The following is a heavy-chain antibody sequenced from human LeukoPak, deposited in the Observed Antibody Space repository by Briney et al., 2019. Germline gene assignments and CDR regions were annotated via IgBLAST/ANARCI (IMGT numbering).Heavy chain of an antibody. J-gene: IGHJ4*02. V-gene: IGHV4-61*02. CDR2: LYTRGST. Sequence: SLTLSLTCTVSSGSICSCSYFWNWIRQPAGKGLEIHGRLYTRGSTNYNTALKSRVTKSVDTAKNQFSLRLSSEAAADTAVYYWASSVRGWLQFDYWGQGTLVTVSS. CDR3: ASSVRGWLQFDY. D-gene: IGHD5-24*01. CDR1: SGSICSCSYF.